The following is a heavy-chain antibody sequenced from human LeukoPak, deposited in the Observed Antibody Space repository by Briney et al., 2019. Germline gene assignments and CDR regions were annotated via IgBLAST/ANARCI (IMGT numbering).Heavy chain of an antibody. CDR3: ATVVQQLTYYFDY. V-gene: IGHV1-3*01. D-gene: IGHD6-13*01. CDR1: GHTFTSYA. CDR2: INAGNGNT. J-gene: IGHJ4*02. Sequence: ASVKVSCKASGHTFTSYAMHWVRQAPGQRLEWMGWINAGNGNTKYSQKFQGRVTITRDTSASTAYMELSSLRSEDTAVYYCATVVQQLTYYFDYWGQGTLVAVSS.